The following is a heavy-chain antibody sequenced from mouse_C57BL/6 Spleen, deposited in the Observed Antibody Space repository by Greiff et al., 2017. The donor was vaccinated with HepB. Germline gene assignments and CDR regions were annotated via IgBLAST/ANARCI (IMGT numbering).Heavy chain of an antibody. CDR2: IYPGSGNT. V-gene: IGHV1-76*01. CDR3: ARCDSNYIYAMDY. CDR1: GYTFTDYY. J-gene: IGHJ4*01. D-gene: IGHD2-5*01. Sequence: VQGVESGAELVRPGASVKLSCKASGYTFTDYYINWVTQRPGQGLEWIARIYPGSGNTYYNEKFKGKATLTAEKASSTAYMQLSSLTSEDSAVYVCARCDSNYIYAMDYWGQGTSVTVSS.